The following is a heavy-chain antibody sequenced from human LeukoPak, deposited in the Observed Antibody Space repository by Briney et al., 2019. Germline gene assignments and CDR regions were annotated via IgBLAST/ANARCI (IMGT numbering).Heavy chain of an antibody. CDR3: ARNADFWSGSDAFDI. Sequence: ASVKVSCKASGYTFTSYDINWVRQATGQGLKWIGWMNPNSGNTGYAQKFQGRVTITGNTSISTAYMELSSLRSEDTAVYYCARNADFWSGSDAFDIWGQGTMVTVSS. V-gene: IGHV1-8*03. J-gene: IGHJ3*02. CDR1: GYTFTSYD. CDR2: MNPNSGNT. D-gene: IGHD3-3*01.